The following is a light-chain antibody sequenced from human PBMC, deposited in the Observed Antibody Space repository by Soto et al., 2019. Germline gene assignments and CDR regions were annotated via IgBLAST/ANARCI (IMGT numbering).Light chain of an antibody. J-gene: IGKJ4*01. CDR1: QSISRY. V-gene: IGKV1-39*01. CDR3: QQSYTSPPDT. Sequence: DIQMTQSPSPLSASVGDRVTITCRASQSISRYLNWYQQKPGKGPKLLIYATSSLQSGIPSRFSGSGSGTEFTLTITSLQPEDFASYFCQQSYTSPPDTFGGGTKVEIK. CDR2: ATS.